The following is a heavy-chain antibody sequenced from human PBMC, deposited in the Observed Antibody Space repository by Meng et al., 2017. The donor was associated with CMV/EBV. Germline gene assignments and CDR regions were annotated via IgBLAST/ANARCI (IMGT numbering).Heavy chain of an antibody. J-gene: IGHJ6*02. V-gene: IGHV3-21*01. CDR1: GFTVSSNY. D-gene: IGHD4-23*01. Sequence: GESLKISCAASGFTVSSNYMNWVRQAPGKGLEWVSSISSSSSYIYYADSVKGRFTISRDNAKNSLYLQMNSLRAEDTAVYYCARDYGGNSNYYYGMDVWGQGTTVTVSS. CDR3: ARDYGGNSNYYYGMDV. CDR2: ISSSSSYI.